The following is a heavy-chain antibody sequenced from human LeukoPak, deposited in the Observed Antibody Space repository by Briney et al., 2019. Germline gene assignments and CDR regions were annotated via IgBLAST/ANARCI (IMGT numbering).Heavy chain of an antibody. Sequence: GGSLRLSCAASGFTFSSYRMNWVRQAPGKGLEWVSYISSGSTTLYYADSVKGRFTISRDNAKNSLYLQMNSLRAEDTAVYYCTRGLIFSSGDPDDYWGQGTLVTVSS. D-gene: IGHD2-15*01. V-gene: IGHV3-48*04. CDR1: GFTFSSYR. CDR3: TRGLIFSSGDPDDY. J-gene: IGHJ4*02. CDR2: ISSGSTTL.